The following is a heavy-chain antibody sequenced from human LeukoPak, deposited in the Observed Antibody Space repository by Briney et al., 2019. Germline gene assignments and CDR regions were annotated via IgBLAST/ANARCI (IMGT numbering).Heavy chain of an antibody. CDR2: ISYDGSNK. CDR3: AKAQRPGDIVVVPAAIDY. D-gene: IGHD2-2*02. Sequence: PGGSLRLSCAASGFTFSSYGMHWVRQAPGKGLEWVAVISYDGSNKYYADSVKGRFTISRDNSKNTLYLQMNSLRAEDTAVYYCAKAQRPGDIVVVPAAIDYWGQGTLVTVSS. V-gene: IGHV3-30*18. J-gene: IGHJ4*02. CDR1: GFTFSSYG.